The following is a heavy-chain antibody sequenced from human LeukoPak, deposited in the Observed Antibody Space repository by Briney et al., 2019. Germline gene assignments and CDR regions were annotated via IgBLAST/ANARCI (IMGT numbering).Heavy chain of an antibody. D-gene: IGHD3-10*01. CDR2: ISAYNGNT. J-gene: IGHJ4*02. V-gene: IGHV1-18*04. CDR3: ARGPYYYGSGSYHY. Sequence: GASVKVSFKSSGYTFTSYGISWVRQAPGQGLEWMGWISAYNGNTNYAQKLQGRVTMTTDTSTSTAYMELRSLRSDDTAVYYCARGPYYYGSGSYHYWGQGTLVTVSS. CDR1: GYTFTSYG.